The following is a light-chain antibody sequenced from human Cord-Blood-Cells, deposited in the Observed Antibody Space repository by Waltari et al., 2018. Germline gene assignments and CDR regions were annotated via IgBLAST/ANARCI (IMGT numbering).Light chain of an antibody. CDR3: QQYGSSPWT. J-gene: IGKJ1*01. CDR2: GAS. Sequence: EIVLTQSPATLSLSPVERATLSCRASQSVSSSYLAWYQQKPGQAPRLLIYGASSRATGIPDRFSGSGSGTDFTLTISRLEPEDFAVYYCQQYGSSPWTFGQGTKVEIK. V-gene: IGKV3-20*01. CDR1: QSVSSSY.